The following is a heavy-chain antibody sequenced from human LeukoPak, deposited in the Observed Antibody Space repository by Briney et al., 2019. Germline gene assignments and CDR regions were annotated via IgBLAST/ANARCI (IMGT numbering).Heavy chain of an antibody. J-gene: IGHJ4*02. CDR2: VNYRGTP. D-gene: IGHD3-10*01. CDR1: GDSIGSTTTYY. CDR3: ARALSGYGSGKGYFDS. V-gene: IGHV4-39*07. Sequence: SEALSLTCTVSGDSIGSTTTYYWGWIRQPPGKGLEWIGNVNYRGTPHYNPSLTSRVTMSLDTSKDHFSLKLTSVTAADTAIYYCARALSGYGSGKGYFDSWGQGTLVTVPS.